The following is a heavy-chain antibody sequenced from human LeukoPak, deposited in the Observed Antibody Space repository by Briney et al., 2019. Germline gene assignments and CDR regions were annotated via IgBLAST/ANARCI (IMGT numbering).Heavy chain of an antibody. CDR1: GYSFTSYW. J-gene: IGHJ5*02. Sequence: GESLKISCKGSGYSFTSYWISWVRQMPGKGLEWMGRIDPSDSYTNYSPSFQGHVTISADKSISTAYLQWSSLEASDTAMYYCASPGDCSSTSCASLGSWGQGTLVTVSS. D-gene: IGHD2-2*01. CDR2: IDPSDSYT. V-gene: IGHV5-10-1*01. CDR3: ASPGDCSSTSCASLGS.